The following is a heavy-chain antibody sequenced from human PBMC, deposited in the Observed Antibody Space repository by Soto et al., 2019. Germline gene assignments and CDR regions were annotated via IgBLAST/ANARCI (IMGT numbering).Heavy chain of an antibody. J-gene: IGHJ4*02. CDR3: AKTPDCDFWSGYYDY. V-gene: IGHV3-23*01. Sequence: GESLKISCAASGFTFSSYAMSWGRQAPGKGLEWGSAISGSGGSTYYADSVKGRFTISRSNSKNTLYLQMNSLRAEDTAVYYCAKTPDCDFWSGYYDYWGQGTLVTVSS. CDR1: GFTFSSYA. CDR2: ISGSGGST. D-gene: IGHD3-3*01.